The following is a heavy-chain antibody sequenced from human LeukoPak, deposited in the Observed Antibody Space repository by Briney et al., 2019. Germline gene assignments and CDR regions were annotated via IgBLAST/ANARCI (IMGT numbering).Heavy chain of an antibody. J-gene: IGHJ3*02. Sequence: ASVKVSCKASGYTFTSYGISWVRQDPGQGLEWMGWISAYNGSTNYAQKLQGRVTMTTDTSTSTAYMELRSLRSDDTAVYYCARDKGDIVVVPAARVGDAFDIWGQGTMVTVSS. CDR3: ARDKGDIVVVPAARVGDAFDI. CDR2: ISAYNGST. V-gene: IGHV1-18*01. D-gene: IGHD2-2*01. CDR1: GYTFTSYG.